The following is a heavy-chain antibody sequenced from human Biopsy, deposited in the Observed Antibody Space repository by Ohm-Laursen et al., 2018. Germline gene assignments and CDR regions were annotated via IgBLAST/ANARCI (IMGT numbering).Heavy chain of an antibody. CDR2: IYYSGIT. CDR1: GGSISSYY. V-gene: IGHV4-59*08. CDR3: ARHGDFYYDSNIVIGALDI. D-gene: IGHD3-22*01. J-gene: IGHJ3*02. Sequence: SQTLSLTCTVSGGSISSYYWSWIRQPPGKGLEWIGNIYYSGITNYNPSLKSRVSISVDTSKNQFPLKLSSVTAADTAVYYCARHGDFYYDSNIVIGALDIWGQGTMVTVSS.